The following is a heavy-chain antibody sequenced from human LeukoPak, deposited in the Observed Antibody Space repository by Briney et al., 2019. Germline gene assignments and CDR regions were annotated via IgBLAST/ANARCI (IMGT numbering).Heavy chain of an antibody. CDR2: ISSSGSTI. CDR3: ARVASYDFWSGYS. Sequence: GGPLRLSCAASGFTFSDYYMSWIRQAPGKGLEWVSYISSSGSTIYYADSVKGRFTICRDNAKNSLYLQMNSLRAEDTAVYYCARVASYDFWSGYSWGQGTLVTVSS. CDR1: GFTFSDYY. V-gene: IGHV3-11*01. D-gene: IGHD3-3*01. J-gene: IGHJ5*02.